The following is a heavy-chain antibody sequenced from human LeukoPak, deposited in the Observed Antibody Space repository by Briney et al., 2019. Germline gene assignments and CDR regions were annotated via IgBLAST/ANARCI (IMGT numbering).Heavy chain of an antibody. CDR1: GGSISSYY. D-gene: IGHD3-3*01. V-gene: IGHV4-59*01. CDR3: ARDRYDFWSGYRRPWFDP. CDR2: IYYSGST. J-gene: IGHJ5*02. Sequence: SETLSLTCTVSGGSISSYYWSWIRQPPGKGLEWIGYIYYSGSTNYNPSLKSRVTISVDTSKNQFSLKLSSVTAADTAVYYCARDRYDFWSGYRRPWFDPWGQGTLVTVSS.